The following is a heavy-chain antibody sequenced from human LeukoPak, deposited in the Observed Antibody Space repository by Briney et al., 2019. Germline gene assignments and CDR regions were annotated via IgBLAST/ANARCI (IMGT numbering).Heavy chain of an antibody. D-gene: IGHD1-26*01. CDR1: GGSISSYY. CDR3: ARGGGSSYYYYYGIDV. Sequence: SETLSLTCIVSGGSISSYYWSWIRQPPGKGLEWVGFIYYSGSTNYNPSLKSRVTISVDTSKNQFSLKLSSVTAADTAVYYCARGGGSSYYYYYGIDVWGQGTTVTVSS. V-gene: IGHV4-59*01. CDR2: IYYSGST. J-gene: IGHJ6*02.